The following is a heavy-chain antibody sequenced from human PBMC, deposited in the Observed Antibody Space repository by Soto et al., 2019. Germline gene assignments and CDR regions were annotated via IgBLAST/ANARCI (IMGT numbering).Heavy chain of an antibody. D-gene: IGHD1-26*01. CDR2: IYYSGTT. V-gene: IGHV4-28*01. J-gene: IGHJ4*02. CDR1: GYSLSSSNW. CDR3: ARREIQGPIDY. Sequence: ASETLSLTRAVSGYSLSSSNWWGWVRQPPGKGLEWNGYIYYSGTTYYNPSLKSRVTMSVDTSKNQFSLKLTSVTAVDTAVYYCARREIQGPIDYWGQGTLVTVSS.